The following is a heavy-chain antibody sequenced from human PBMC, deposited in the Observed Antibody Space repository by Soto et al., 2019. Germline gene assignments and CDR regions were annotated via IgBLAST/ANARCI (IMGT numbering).Heavy chain of an antibody. D-gene: IGHD2-21*01. V-gene: IGHV3-48*02. CDR1: GFTLSSYS. Sequence: GGSLRLSCEVSGFTLSSYSMNWVRQAPGKGLEWVSFITSSGSTTYYADSVKGRFTVSRDNVKNSLFLQMNSLRDEDTAVYYCAREEVYCGGGYCFRNAFDLWGQGKVVTVSS. J-gene: IGHJ3*01. CDR3: AREEVYCGGGYCFRNAFDL. CDR2: ITSSGSTT.